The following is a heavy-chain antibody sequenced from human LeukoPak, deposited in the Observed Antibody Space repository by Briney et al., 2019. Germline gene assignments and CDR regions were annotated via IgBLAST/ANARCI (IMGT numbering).Heavy chain of an antibody. CDR2: VYYSGGT. CDR3: ARDFMDYALGGDAFDI. Sequence: PSETLSLTCTVSGGSISSYYWSWIRQPAGKGLEWIGYVYYSGGTSYNPSLKSRVTISADTSKNQFSLRLTSVTAADTAVYYCARDFMDYALGGDAFDIWGPGTGVTVS. V-gene: IGHV4-59*01. D-gene: IGHD3-16*01. CDR1: GGSISSYY. J-gene: IGHJ3*02.